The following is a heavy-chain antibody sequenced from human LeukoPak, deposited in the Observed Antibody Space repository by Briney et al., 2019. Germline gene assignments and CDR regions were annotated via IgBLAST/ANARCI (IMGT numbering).Heavy chain of an antibody. CDR2: MNPNSGNT. CDR1: GYTFTSYD. J-gene: IGHJ4*02. Sequence: ASVKVSCKASGYTFTSYDINWVRQAPGQGLEWMGWMNPNSGNTGYAQKFQGRVTITRDTSISTAYMELSSLRSEDTAVYYCARECTSTSCPFDYWGQGTLVTVSS. CDR3: ARECTSTSCPFDY. D-gene: IGHD2-2*01. V-gene: IGHV1-8*03.